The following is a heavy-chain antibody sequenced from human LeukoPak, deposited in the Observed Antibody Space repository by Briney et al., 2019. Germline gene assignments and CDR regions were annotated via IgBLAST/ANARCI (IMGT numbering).Heavy chain of an antibody. CDR3: ATASGTGTYGMDV. CDR2: ISGSGGST. J-gene: IGHJ6*02. D-gene: IGHD1-1*01. Sequence: PGGSLRLSCAASGFTFSSYAMSWVRQAPGKGLEWVSAISGSGGSTYYADSVKGRFTISRDNSKNTLYLQMNSLRAEGTAVYYCATASGTGTYGMDVWGHGTTVTVSS. CDR1: GFTFSSYA. V-gene: IGHV3-23*01.